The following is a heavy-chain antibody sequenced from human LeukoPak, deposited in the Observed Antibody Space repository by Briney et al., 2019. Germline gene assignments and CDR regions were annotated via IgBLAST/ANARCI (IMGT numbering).Heavy chain of an antibody. CDR3: AIERQGYHH. V-gene: IGHV3-48*03. D-gene: IGHD5-18*01. Sequence: GGSLRHSCAASGFTFSSYEMNWVRQAPGKGLEWVSYISSSGSTIYYADSVKGRFTISRDNAKNSLYLQMDSLRAEDTAVYYCAIERQGYHHWGQGTLVTVSS. CDR1: GFTFSSYE. CDR2: ISSSGSTI. J-gene: IGHJ5*02.